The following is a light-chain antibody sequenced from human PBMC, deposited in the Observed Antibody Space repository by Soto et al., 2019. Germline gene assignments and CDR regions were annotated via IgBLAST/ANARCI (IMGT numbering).Light chain of an antibody. CDR3: QQSYSTLGT. CDR1: QSISSY. Sequence: DIQMTQSPSSLSASVGDRVTITCRASQSISSYLNWYQQKPGKAPKLLIYAASSLQSGVPSRFSGSGSGTYFTLTISSLQPEEFATYYCQQSYSTLGTFGQGTKVEIK. V-gene: IGKV1-39*01. J-gene: IGKJ1*01. CDR2: AAS.